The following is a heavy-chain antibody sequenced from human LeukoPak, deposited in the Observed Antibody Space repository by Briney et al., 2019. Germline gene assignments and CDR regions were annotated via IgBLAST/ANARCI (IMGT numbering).Heavy chain of an antibody. CDR2: IYYSGST. D-gene: IGHD2-2*01. CDR3: ARLPYCSSTSCLRGAFDI. Sequence: SETLSLTCTVSGGSISSYYWSWIRQPPGKGLEWIGYIYYSGSTNYNPSLKSRVTISVDTSKNQFSLKLSSVTAADAAVYYCARLPYCSSTSCLRGAFDIWGQGTMVTVSS. V-gene: IGHV4-59*08. J-gene: IGHJ3*02. CDR1: GGSISSYY.